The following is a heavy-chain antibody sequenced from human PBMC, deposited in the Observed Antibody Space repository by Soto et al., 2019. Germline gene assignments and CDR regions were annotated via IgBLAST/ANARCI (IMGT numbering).Heavy chain of an antibody. CDR3: AKENGYSSSWFEFDY. CDR1: GVTFSSYA. V-gene: IGHV3-23*01. CDR2: ISGSGGST. J-gene: IGHJ4*02. Sequence: EVQLLESGGGLVQPGGSLRLSCAASGVTFSSYAMSWVRQAPGKGLEWVSAISGSGGSTYYADSVKGRFTISRDNSKNTVYLQLNSLRAEDTDVYYCAKENGYSSSWFEFDYWGQGPLVTVSS. D-gene: IGHD6-13*01.